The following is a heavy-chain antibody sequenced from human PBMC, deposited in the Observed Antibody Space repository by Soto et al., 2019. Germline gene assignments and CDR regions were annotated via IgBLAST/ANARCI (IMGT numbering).Heavy chain of an antibody. J-gene: IGHJ4*02. CDR3: ERGGFSGSGSFIQGDY. D-gene: IGHD3-10*01. CDR2: IKSDGSNI. V-gene: IGHV3-74*01. Sequence: EVQLVESGGGLVQPGGSLRLSCAASGFTFSSYWMHWVRQAPGKGLVWVSRIKSDGSNINYADSVKGRFTISRDNAKNTLDLQMNSLRAEDTAISYCERGGFSGSGSFIQGDYWGQGTLVTVSS. CDR1: GFTFSSYW.